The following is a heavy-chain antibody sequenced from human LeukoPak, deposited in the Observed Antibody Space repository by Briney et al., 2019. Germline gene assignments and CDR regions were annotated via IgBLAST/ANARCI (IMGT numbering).Heavy chain of an antibody. CDR1: GGSISSYY. D-gene: IGHD6-13*01. V-gene: IGHV4-4*09. J-gene: IGHJ4*02. CDR2: IYTSGST. Sequence: SETLSLTCTVSGGSISSYYWSWIRQPPGKGLEWIGYIYTSGSTNYNPSLKSRVTISVDTSKNQFSLKLSSVTAADRAVYYCARMGSSWFYFDYWGQGTLVTVSS. CDR3: ARMGSSWFYFDY.